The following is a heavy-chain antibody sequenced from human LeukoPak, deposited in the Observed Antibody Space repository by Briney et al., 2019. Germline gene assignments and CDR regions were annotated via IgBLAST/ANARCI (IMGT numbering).Heavy chain of an antibody. CDR2: IYHSGST. Sequence: SETLSLTCTVSGYSISSGYYWGWIRQPPGKGLEWIGSIYHSGSTYYNPSLKSRVTISVDTSKNQFSLKLSSVTAADTAVYYCARGRGIAAAGRYFQHWGQGTLVTVSS. D-gene: IGHD6-13*01. V-gene: IGHV4-38-2*02. J-gene: IGHJ1*01. CDR3: ARGRGIAAAGRYFQH. CDR1: GYSISSGYY.